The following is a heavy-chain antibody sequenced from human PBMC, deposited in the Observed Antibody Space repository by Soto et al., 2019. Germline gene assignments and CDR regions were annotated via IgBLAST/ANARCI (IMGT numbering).Heavy chain of an antibody. CDR3: ANGRATYGLLTPDY. Sequence: GALRLSCAASGVSFRNYAMSWVRQAPGKGLEWISTLTGSSSNIYYEASVKGRFAISRDNYRNTLYQQMNSLTAEDTAVNYCANGRATYGLLTPDYWGQGTLVTVSS. V-gene: IGHV3-23*01. J-gene: IGHJ4*02. D-gene: IGHD3-10*01. CDR1: GVSFRNYA. CDR2: LTGSSSNI.